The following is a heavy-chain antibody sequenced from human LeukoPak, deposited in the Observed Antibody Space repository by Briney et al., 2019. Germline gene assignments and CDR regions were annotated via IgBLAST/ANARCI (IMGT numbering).Heavy chain of an antibody. J-gene: IGHJ4*02. CDR1: GYTFTGYY. CDR2: ISPNSGGT. Sequence: ASVKVSCKASGYTFTGYYMHWVRQAPGQGLEWMGWISPNSGGTNYAQQFQGRVTMTRDTSISTAYMELSRLRSDDTAVYYCARDGPRGYSYGYVWYYFDYWGQGTLVTVSS. V-gene: IGHV1-2*02. CDR3: ARDGPRGYSYGYVWYYFDY. D-gene: IGHD5-18*01.